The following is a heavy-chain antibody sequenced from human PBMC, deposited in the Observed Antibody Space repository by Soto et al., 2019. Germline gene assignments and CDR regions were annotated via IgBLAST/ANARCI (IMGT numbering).Heavy chain of an antibody. D-gene: IGHD2-2*01. J-gene: IGHJ5*02. CDR2: ISAYTDKP. CDR3: ARVIPGAEAWFGP. V-gene: IGHV1-18*01. Sequence: GASVKVSCKASGYTFTNYGVTWVRQAPGQGLEWMGWISAYTDKPNYAQKFQGRVTMTIDTSTTTAYMDLRSLTSDDTAVYYCARVIPGAEAWFGPWGEGTLVTVS. CDR1: GYTFTNYG.